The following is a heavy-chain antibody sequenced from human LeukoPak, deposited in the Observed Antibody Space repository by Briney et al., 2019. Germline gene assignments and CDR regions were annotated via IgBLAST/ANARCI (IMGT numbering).Heavy chain of an antibody. V-gene: IGHV4-59*08. CDR1: GGSISSYY. CDR2: IYYSGST. J-gene: IGHJ3*02. Sequence: SENLSLTCTVSGGSISSYYWSCIRQPPGKGLEWIGYIYYSGSTNYNPSLKSRVTISVDTSKNQFSLKLSSVTAADTAVYYCARSIAVAANDAFDIWGQGTMVTVSS. D-gene: IGHD6-19*01. CDR3: ARSIAVAANDAFDI.